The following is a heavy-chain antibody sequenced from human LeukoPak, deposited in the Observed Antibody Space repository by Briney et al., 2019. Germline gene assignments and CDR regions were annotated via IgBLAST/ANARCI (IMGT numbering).Heavy chain of an antibody. CDR1: GDIFNSYS. CDR3: ARVGRSRGSLPNSYYYMDV. D-gene: IGHD1-26*01. CDR2: IIPMFGSA. V-gene: IGHV1-69*05. J-gene: IGHJ6*03. Sequence: SVKVSCKASGDIFNSYSISWVRQAPGQGLEWMGGIIPMFGSANYAQTFQDRVTITTDQSTSTAYMELSSLSSEDTAVYYCARVGRSRGSLPNSYYYMDVWGKGTTVAISS.